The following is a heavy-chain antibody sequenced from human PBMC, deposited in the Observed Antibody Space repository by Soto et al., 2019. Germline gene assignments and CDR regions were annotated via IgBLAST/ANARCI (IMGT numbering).Heavy chain of an antibody. CDR3: ARRAGYSSSWYSSYYYGMDV. CDR1: GGTFSSYT. J-gene: IGHJ6*02. V-gene: IGHV1-69*02. Sequence: QVQLVQSGAEVKKPGSSVKVSCKASGGTFSSYTISWVRQAPGQGLEWMGRIIPILGIANYAQKFQGRVTITADKCTSTAYMELSNLRSEDTAVYYCARRAGYSSSWYSSYYYGMDVWGQGTTVTVSS. CDR2: IIPILGIA. D-gene: IGHD6-13*01.